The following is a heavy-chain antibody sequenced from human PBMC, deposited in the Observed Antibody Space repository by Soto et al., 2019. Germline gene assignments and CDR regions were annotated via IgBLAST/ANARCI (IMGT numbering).Heavy chain of an antibody. D-gene: IGHD2-8*02. J-gene: IGHJ5*02. CDR3: ARDLGYWDWFHP. V-gene: IGHV3-30-3*01. CDR2: ISYDGDNK. CDR1: GSTFSTYT. Sequence: LRLSCAASGSTFSTYTIHGVRQAPGKGLEWVAVISYDGDNKYYADSVKGRFTISRDNSKNRLYLQMNSLRAEDMAVYYCARDLGYWDWFHPWGQGTLVTVSS.